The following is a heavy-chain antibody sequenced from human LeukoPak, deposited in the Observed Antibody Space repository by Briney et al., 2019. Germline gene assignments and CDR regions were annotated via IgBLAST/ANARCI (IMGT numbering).Heavy chain of an antibody. D-gene: IGHD6-19*01. Sequence: KPSETLSLTCAVYGGSFSGYYWSWIRQPPGKGLEWIGEINHSGSTNYNPSLKSRVTISVDTSKNQFSLKLSSVTAADTAVYYCARGLRYSSGWPNYWGQGTLVTVSS. J-gene: IGHJ4*02. CDR2: INHSGST. V-gene: IGHV4-34*01. CDR1: GGSFSGYY. CDR3: ARGLRYSSGWPNY.